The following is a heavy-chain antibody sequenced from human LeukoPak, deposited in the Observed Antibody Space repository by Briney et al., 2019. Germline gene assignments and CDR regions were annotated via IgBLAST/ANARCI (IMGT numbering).Heavy chain of an antibody. CDR1: GFTFGDYA. Sequence: GGSLRLSCTASGFTFGDYAMSWVRQAPGKGLEWVGFIRSKAYGGTTEYAASVKGRFTISRDDSKSIAYLQMSSLKTEDTVVYYCTRVRLGYFDYWGQGTLVTVSS. CDR3: TRVRLGYFDY. CDR2: IRSKAYGGTT. D-gene: IGHD3-9*01. J-gene: IGHJ4*02. V-gene: IGHV3-49*04.